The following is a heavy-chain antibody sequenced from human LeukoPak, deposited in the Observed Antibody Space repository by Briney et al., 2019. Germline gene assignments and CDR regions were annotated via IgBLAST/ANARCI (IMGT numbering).Heavy chain of an antibody. V-gene: IGHV3-74*01. Sequence: GGSLRLSCAASGFTFSSYWMHWARQAPGKGLVWVSRINFDGTTTTYADSVKGRFTISRDNAKNTLYLQMNSLRADDTAVYYCVKDLGPRGEWGQGTLVTVSS. D-gene: IGHD2-21*01. CDR2: INFDGTTT. CDR3: VKDLGPRGE. CDR1: GFTFSSYW. J-gene: IGHJ4*02.